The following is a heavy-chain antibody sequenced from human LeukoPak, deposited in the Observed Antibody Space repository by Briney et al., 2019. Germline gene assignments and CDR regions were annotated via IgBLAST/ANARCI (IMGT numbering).Heavy chain of an antibody. D-gene: IGHD2-21*01. J-gene: IGHJ3*02. CDR2: IIPILRSA. Sequence: ASVKVSCKTSGVTFSNNSITWVRQAPGQGLEWLGGIIPILRSASYAQKFRGRLRLTSDESTTTAYMELSSLSSDDTAMYFCARARTSIRFTDSFDIWSQGTLVTVSS. CDR3: ARARTSIRFTDSFDI. V-gene: IGHV1-69*13. CDR1: GVTFSNNS.